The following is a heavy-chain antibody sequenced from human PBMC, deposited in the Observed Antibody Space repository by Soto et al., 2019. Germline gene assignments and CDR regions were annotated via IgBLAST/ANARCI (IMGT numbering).Heavy chain of an antibody. V-gene: IGHV3-21*01. CDR1: GFSFFTYT. Sequence: GGSLRLSCAASGFSFFTYTMDWVRQAPGKGLEWVSSISGDGNYKYYARSVRGRFTISRDNAKNSLYLHMNSLYAEDTAVYYCVRQMTEGTAVDYWGQGTLVTVSS. J-gene: IGHJ4*02. CDR3: VRQMTEGTAVDY. CDR2: ISGDGNYK. D-gene: IGHD2-21*02.